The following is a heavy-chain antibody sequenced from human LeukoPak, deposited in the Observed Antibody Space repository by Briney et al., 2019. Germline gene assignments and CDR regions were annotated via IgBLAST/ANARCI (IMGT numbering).Heavy chain of an antibody. CDR2: IYHSGST. V-gene: IGHV4-38-2*02. CDR1: GYSISSGYY. CDR3: ALVWDDLLWFGGFDP. D-gene: IGHD3-10*01. Sequence: SETLSLTCTVSGYSISSGYYWGWIRQPPGKGLEWIGSIYHSGSTYYNPSLKGRVTISVDTSKNQFSLKLSSVTAADTAVYYCALVWDDLLWFGGFDPWGQGTLVTVSS. J-gene: IGHJ5*02.